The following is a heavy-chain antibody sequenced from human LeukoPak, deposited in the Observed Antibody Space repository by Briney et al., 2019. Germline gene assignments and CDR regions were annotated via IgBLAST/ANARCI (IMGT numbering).Heavy chain of an antibody. D-gene: IGHD6-13*01. CDR1: GGTFSSYA. J-gene: IGHJ4*02. CDR2: IIPIFGTA. CDR3: ARDGPGYSSSWPLAFDY. Sequence: SVKVSCKASGGTFSSYAISWVRQAPGQGLEWMGGIIPIFGTANYAQKFQGRVTITADKSTSTAYMELSSLGSEDTAVYYCARDGPGYSSSWPLAFDYWGQGTLVTVSS. V-gene: IGHV1-69*06.